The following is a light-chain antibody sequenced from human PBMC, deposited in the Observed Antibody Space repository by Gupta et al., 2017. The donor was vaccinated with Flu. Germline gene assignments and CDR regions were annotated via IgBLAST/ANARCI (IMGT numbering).Light chain of an antibody. Sequence: ASPRAPSFIYCSTSPCRLNNNVYNCLDWYQQKPGQAPKLLIYLGSNRASGVPERFSGSGSGTDFTLKISRVEADDVAVYYCKQDQHSPFTFGRGTKVEIK. V-gene: IGKV2-28*01. CDR2: LGS. CDR1: PCRLNNNVYNC. J-gene: IGKJ4*01. CDR3: KQDQHSPFT.